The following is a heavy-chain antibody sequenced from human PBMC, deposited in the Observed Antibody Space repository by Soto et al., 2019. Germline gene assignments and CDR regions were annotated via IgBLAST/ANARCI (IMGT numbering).Heavy chain of an antibody. V-gene: IGHV3-23*01. CDR2: ISGRGGTT. Sequence: PGGSLRLSCAAAGFNFSSFAMSWVRQAPGKGLEWVSSISGRGGTTFYADSVKGRLTISRDNSMNTVYLQLNSLRAEDTAVYYCAILKVAASRYYFDFWGQGTLVTVSS. CDR1: GFNFSSFA. D-gene: IGHD6-25*01. CDR3: AILKVAASRYYFDF. J-gene: IGHJ4*02.